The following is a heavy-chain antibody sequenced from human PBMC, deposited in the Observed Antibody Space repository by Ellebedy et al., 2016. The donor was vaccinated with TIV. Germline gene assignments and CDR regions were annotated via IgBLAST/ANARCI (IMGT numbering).Heavy chain of an antibody. CDR1: GDSVSSNSVA. CDR2: AYRGSN. V-gene: IGHV6-1*01. CDR3: ARGRWSAFEM. J-gene: IGHJ3*02. Sequence: SQTLSLTXXISGDSVSSNSVAWNWIRQSPSRGLEWLGRAYRGSNDYAVSVKGRIIINSDISKNQFSLHLNSVTPEDTALYYCARGRWSAFEMWGQGTMVTVSS. D-gene: IGHD2-15*01.